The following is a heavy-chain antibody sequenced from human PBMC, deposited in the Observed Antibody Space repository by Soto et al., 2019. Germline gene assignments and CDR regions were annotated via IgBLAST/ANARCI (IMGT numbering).Heavy chain of an antibody. CDR1: GGSISSGDYY. J-gene: IGHJ6*02. V-gene: IGHV4-30-4*01. CDR3: ARDPIYGDYYYYGMDV. Sequence: PSETLSLTCTVSGGSISSGDYYWSWIRQPPGKGLEWIGYIYYSGSTYYNPSLKSRVTISVDTSKNQFSLKLSSVTAADTAVYYCARDPIYGDYYYYGMDVWGQGTTVTVSS. CDR2: IYYSGST. D-gene: IGHD4-17*01.